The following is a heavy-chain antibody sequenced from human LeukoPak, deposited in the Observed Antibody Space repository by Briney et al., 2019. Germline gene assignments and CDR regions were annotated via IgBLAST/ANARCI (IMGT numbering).Heavy chain of an antibody. J-gene: IGHJ5*02. CDR1: GGSISSYY. D-gene: IGHD2-15*01. CDR3: ARHPFATPFDR. Sequence: SETLSLTCTVSGGSISSYYWSWIRQPPGKGLEWIGYVFHTGDTNSNPSLKSRVTVSLDTSKRQVSLRLTSVTAADTAVYYCARHPFATPFDRWGRGILVTVSS. V-gene: IGHV4-59*08. CDR2: VFHTGDT.